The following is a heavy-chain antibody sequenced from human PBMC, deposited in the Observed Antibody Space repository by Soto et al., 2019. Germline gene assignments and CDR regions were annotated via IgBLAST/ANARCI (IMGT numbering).Heavy chain of an antibody. CDR1: GYSFTIYW. D-gene: IGHD2-2*01. CDR3: ARSPDIVVVPALQSYGMDV. CDR2: IYPGDSDT. Sequence: GESLKISCKGSGYSFTIYWVGWVRQMPGKGLEWMGIIYPGDSDTRYSPSFQGQVTISADKSISTAYLQWSSLKASDTAMYYCARSPDIVVVPALQSYGMDVWGQGTTVTVSS. V-gene: IGHV5-51*01. J-gene: IGHJ6*02.